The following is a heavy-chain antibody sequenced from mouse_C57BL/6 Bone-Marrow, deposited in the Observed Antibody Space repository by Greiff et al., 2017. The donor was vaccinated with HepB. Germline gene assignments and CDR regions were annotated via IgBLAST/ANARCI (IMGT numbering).Heavy chain of an antibody. D-gene: IGHD1-1*01. Sequence: QVQLKQPGAELVRPGTSVKLSCKASGYTFTSYWMHWVKQRPGQGLEWIGVIDPSDSYTNYNQKFKGKATLTVDTSSSTAYMQLSSLTSEDSAVYYCANYYGSSPYAMDYWGQGTSVTVSS. CDR2: IDPSDSYT. CDR3: ANYYGSSPYAMDY. V-gene: IGHV1-59*01. CDR1: GYTFTSYW. J-gene: IGHJ4*01.